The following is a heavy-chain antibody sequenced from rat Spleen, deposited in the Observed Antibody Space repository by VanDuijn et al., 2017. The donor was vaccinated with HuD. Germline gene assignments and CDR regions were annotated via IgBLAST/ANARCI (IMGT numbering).Heavy chain of an antibody. D-gene: IGHD2-2*01. CDR2: ITYDGSST. CDR3: ARAGYLRDWYFDF. Sequence: EVQLVESGGGLVQPGRSLKLSCAASGFTFSDYGVAWVRHAPRKGLEWVAIITYDGSSTYYRDSVKGRFTISRDNAKSTLYLQMDNLRSEDTATYYCARAGYLRDWYFDFWGPGTMVTVSS. J-gene: IGHJ1*01. V-gene: IGHV5-29*01. CDR1: GFTFSDYG.